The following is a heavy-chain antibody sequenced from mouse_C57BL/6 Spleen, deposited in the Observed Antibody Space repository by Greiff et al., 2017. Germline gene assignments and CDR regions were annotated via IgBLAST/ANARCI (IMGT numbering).Heavy chain of an antibody. Sequence: VQLQQPGAELVKPGASVKLSCKASGYTFTSYWMQWVKQRPGQGLEWIGELAPSDSYTNYNQKFKGKATLPVDTSSSTAYMQLSSLTSEDSAVYYCARRYYYGSSLFAYWGQGTLVTVSA. CDR2: LAPSDSYT. V-gene: IGHV1-50*01. CDR3: ARRYYYGSSLFAY. CDR1: GYTFTSYW. J-gene: IGHJ3*01. D-gene: IGHD1-1*01.